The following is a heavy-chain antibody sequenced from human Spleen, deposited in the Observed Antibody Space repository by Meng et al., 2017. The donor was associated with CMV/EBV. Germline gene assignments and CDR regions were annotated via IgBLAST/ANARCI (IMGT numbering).Heavy chain of an antibody. CDR1: GDSVSSGIYY. Sequence: GSLRLSCTVPGDSVSSGIYYWSWIRQPPGKGLEWIGYIYYSGSTNYNPSLKSRVTISVNTSKNQFSLELSSITAADTAVYYCARGMATAGAWGQGTLVTVSS. CDR3: ARGMATAGA. CDR2: IYYSGST. V-gene: IGHV4-61*01. J-gene: IGHJ5*02. D-gene: IGHD2-8*01.